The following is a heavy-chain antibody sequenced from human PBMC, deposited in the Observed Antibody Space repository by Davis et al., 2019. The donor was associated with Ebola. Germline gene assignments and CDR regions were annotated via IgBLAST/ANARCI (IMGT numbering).Heavy chain of an antibody. D-gene: IGHD2-21*02. CDR2: ISGSGGST. CDR3: AKIVVVTAIPYFDY. Sequence: PGGSLRLSCAVSGFTFSSYAMSCVRQAPGKGLEWVSAISGSGGSTYYADSVKGRFTISRDNSKNTLYLQMNSLRAEDTAVYYCAKIVVVTAIPYFDYWGQGTLVTVSS. CDR1: GFTFSSYA. V-gene: IGHV3-23*01. J-gene: IGHJ4*02.